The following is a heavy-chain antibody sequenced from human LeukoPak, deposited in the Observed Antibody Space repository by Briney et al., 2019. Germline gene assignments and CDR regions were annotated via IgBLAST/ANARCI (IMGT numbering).Heavy chain of an antibody. CDR2: IRSKAYGGTT. D-gene: IGHD3-3*01. V-gene: IGHV3-49*04. CDR1: GFTFGDYA. J-gene: IGHJ4*02. Sequence: GGSPRLSCTASGFTFGDYAMSWVRQAPGKGLEWVGFIRSKAYGGTTEYAASVKGRFTISRDDSKSIAYLQMNSLKTEDTAVYYCTRKIGYDFWSGIDYWGQGTLVTVSS. CDR3: TRKIGYDFWSGIDY.